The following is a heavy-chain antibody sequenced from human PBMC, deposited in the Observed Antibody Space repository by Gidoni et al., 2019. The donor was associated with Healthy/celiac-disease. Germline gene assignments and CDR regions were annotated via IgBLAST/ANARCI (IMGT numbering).Heavy chain of an antibody. CDR3: EKDSWLRFHGMDV. CDR1: GFTFDDYA. V-gene: IGHV3-9*01. D-gene: IGHD5-12*01. Sequence: EVQLVESGGGLVQPGRSLRLSCAASGFTFDDYAMHWVRQAPGKGLEWVSGISWNSGSIGYADSVKGRFTISRDNAKNSLYLQMNSLRAEDTALYYCEKDSWLRFHGMDVWGQGTTVTVSS. CDR2: ISWNSGSI. J-gene: IGHJ6*02.